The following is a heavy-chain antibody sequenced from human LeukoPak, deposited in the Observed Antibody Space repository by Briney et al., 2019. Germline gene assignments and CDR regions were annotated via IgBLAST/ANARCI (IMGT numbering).Heavy chain of an antibody. CDR2: IKQDGSEK. CDR1: GFSFSGYW. V-gene: IGHV3-7*01. D-gene: IGHD6-13*01. CDR3: ARESGIAAALDL. Sequence: PGGSLRLSCAASGFSFSGYWMSWVRQAPGKGLEWVANIKQDGSEKFYMDSVKGRFTISRDNAKNTLYLQMNSLRAEDTAVYYCARESGIAAALDLWGQGTLVTVSS. J-gene: IGHJ5*02.